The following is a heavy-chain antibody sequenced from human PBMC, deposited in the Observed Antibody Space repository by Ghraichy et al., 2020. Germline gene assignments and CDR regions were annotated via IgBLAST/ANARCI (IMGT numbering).Heavy chain of an antibody. CDR3: ARDPYGDYKYGGADY. CDR1: GFTFSGYW. Sequence: GGSLRLSCVASGFTFSGYWMTWVRQAPGKGLEWVASIKPDGSERYYVDSVKGRFTISRDNAKNSLSLEMNSLRAEDTAVFYCARDPYGDYKYGGADYWGQGTLVAVSS. V-gene: IGHV3-7*01. D-gene: IGHD4-17*01. J-gene: IGHJ4*02. CDR2: IKPDGSER.